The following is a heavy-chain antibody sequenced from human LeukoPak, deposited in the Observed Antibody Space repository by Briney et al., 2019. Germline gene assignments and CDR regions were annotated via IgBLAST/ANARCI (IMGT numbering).Heavy chain of an antibody. CDR3: VRLGVGVVTGDYYGMDV. D-gene: IGHD2-21*02. J-gene: IGHJ6*02. Sequence: GGSLKISCKGSGSSFTSYWIGWVRPMPGKGLEWMGIIYPGDSDTRYSPSFQGQVTISADKSISTAYLQWSSLKASDTAMYYCVRLGVGVVTGDYYGMDVWGQGTTVTVSS. CDR2: IYPGDSDT. CDR1: GSSFTSYW. V-gene: IGHV5-51*01.